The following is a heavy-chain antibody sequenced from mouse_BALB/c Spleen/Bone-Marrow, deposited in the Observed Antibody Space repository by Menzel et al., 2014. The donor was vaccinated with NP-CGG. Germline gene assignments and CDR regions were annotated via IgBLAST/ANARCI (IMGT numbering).Heavy chain of an antibody. D-gene: IGHD2-3*01. V-gene: IGHV1S29*02. CDR3: ARFDDDYWGFAH. CDR1: GYTFTDYN. J-gene: IGHJ3*01. CDR2: IYPYSGNT. Sequence: VHVKQSGPELVKPGASVKISCRASGYTFTDYNMHWVKQSHAESLEWIGYIYPYSGNTAYNQRFKNKATLTVDNSSSTAHMELRSLTSEDSAVYYCARFDDDYWGFAHWGQGTLVTVSA.